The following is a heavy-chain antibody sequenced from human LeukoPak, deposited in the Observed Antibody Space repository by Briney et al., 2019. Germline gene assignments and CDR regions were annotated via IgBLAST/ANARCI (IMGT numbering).Heavy chain of an antibody. D-gene: IGHD3-10*01. J-gene: IGHJ4*02. CDR2: IYTGGNT. V-gene: IGHV3-53*01. CDR1: GFTVDSNY. CDR3: ASVWFGELSIDY. Sequence: GGSLRLSCAASGFTVDSNYLSWVRQAPGKGLEWVSTIYTGGNTYYAASVTGRFTISRDNSKNTLYLQMNSLRAEDTAVYYCASVWFGELSIDYWGQGTLVTVSS.